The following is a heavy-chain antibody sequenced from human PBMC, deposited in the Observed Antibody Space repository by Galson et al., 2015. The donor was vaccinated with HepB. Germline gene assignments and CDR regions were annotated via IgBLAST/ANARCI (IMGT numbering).Heavy chain of an antibody. J-gene: IGHJ4*02. CDR3: ARDFVSYSGVFDY. CDR2: IRSSTSTV. Sequence: SLRLSCAASGFSFSRYSMNWVRQAPGKGLEWVSYIRSSTSTVFYADSVQGRFSISRDSAKNSLYLQMNSLRAEDTAVYYCARDFVSYSGVFDYWGQGILVTLPS. V-gene: IGHV3-48*04. D-gene: IGHD5-12*01. CDR1: GFSFSRYS.